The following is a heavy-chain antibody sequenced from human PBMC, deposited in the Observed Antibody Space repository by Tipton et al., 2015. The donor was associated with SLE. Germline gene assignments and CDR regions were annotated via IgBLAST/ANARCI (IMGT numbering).Heavy chain of an antibody. V-gene: IGHV4-4*02. CDR2: IYHRGNS. Sequence: SLRLSCAVSGASVSTSNWWSWVRQPPGKGLEWIGEIYHRGNSNYNPSLKSRATISLDTSKNQLSLKLTSVTAADTAVYYCARDPREEDQVWGQGTLVTVSS. CDR3: ARDPREEDQV. D-gene: IGHD2-2*01. J-gene: IGHJ4*02. CDR1: GASVSTSNW.